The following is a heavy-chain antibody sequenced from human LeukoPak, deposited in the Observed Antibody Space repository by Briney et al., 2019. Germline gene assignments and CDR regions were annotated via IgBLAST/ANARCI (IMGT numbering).Heavy chain of an antibody. Sequence: ASVKVSCKASGYTFTSLDINWVRQATGQGLEWMGWVNPNSGYTGYAQQFQGRVTITRNTSISTAYMELSSLRSEDTAVYYCARGSFRGVIYPVTMVRGEYYYYGMDVWGQGTTVTVSS. J-gene: IGHJ6*02. D-gene: IGHD3-10*01. CDR1: GYTFTSLD. CDR3: ARGSFRGVIYPVTMVRGEYYYYGMDV. CDR2: VNPNSGYT. V-gene: IGHV1-8*03.